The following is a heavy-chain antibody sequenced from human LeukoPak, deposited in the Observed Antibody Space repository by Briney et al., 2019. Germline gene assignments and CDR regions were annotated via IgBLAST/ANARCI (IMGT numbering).Heavy chain of an antibody. CDR2: VYPRDSDT. CDR3: ARHVQGYIADY. D-gene: IGHD3-10*02. Sequence: GESLETSFQASGYPFDIYWVGWVRPMPGKGLGWVGIVYPRDSDTRYSPSFQGQVTISADKSISTAYLQWNSLKASDTAMYYCARHVQGYIADYWGQGTLVTVSS. V-gene: IGHV5-51*01. CDR1: GYPFDIYW. J-gene: IGHJ4*02.